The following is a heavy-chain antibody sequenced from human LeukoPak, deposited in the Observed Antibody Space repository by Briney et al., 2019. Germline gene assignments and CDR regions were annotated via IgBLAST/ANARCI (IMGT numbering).Heavy chain of an antibody. Sequence: GASVKVSCKASGYSFTTYYMHWMRQAPGQGLEWMGTMNPRGGSTNYAQKFQGRVTMIRDPSTSTVYMELSSLRFEDTAVYYCARVDDCGGNSVGYWGQGTLATVSS. CDR2: MNPRGGST. J-gene: IGHJ4*02. CDR1: GYSFTTYY. V-gene: IGHV1-46*01. CDR3: ARVDDCGGNSVGY. D-gene: IGHD4-23*01.